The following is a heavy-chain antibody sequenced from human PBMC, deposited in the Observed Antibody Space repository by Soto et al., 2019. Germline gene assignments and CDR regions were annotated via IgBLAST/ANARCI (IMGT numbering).Heavy chain of an antibody. CDR2: IYYSGST. Sequence: TLSLTCTVSGGSISSGGYYWSWIRQHPGKGLEWIGYIYYSGSTYYNPSLKSRVTISVDTSKNQFSLKLSSVTAADTAVYYCARGRDDSSGYYFHYFDYWGQGTLVTVSS. V-gene: IGHV4-31*03. D-gene: IGHD3-22*01. CDR1: GGSISSGGYY. J-gene: IGHJ4*02. CDR3: ARGRDDSSGYYFHYFDY.